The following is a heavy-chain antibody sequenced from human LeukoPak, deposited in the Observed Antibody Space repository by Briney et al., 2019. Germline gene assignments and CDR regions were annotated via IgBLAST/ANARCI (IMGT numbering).Heavy chain of an antibody. CDR1: GGSISSGGYY. Sequence: SETLSPTCTVSGGSISSGGYYWSWIRQHPGKGLEWIGSIYYSGSTYYNPSLKSRVTISVDTSKNQFSLKLSSVTAADTAVYYCARDRDNIVVVTAPRVYYYMDVWGKGTTVTVSS. V-gene: IGHV4-39*07. CDR2: IYYSGST. CDR3: ARDRDNIVVVTAPRVYYYMDV. D-gene: IGHD2-21*02. J-gene: IGHJ6*03.